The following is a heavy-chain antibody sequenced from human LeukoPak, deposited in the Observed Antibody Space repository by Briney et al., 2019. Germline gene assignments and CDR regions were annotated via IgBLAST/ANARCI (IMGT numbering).Heavy chain of an antibody. CDR2: IWYDGSNK. J-gene: IGHJ4*02. CDR1: VFTFSSYG. V-gene: IGHV3-33*01. Sequence: GGSLRLSCAASVFTFSSYGMHWLRQAPGKGLEWVAVIWYDGSNKYYADSVKGRFTISRDNSKNTLYLQMNSLRAEDTAVYYCAREGEWELLDYWGQRTLVTVSS. D-gene: IGHD1-26*01. CDR3: AREGEWELLDY.